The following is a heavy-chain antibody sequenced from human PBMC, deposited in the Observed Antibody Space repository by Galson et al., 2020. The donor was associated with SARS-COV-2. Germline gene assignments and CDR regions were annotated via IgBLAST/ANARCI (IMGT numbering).Heavy chain of an antibody. Sequence: ASVPVSCQVSGYTLTELSMHWVRQAPGKGLEWMGGFDPEDGETIYAQKFQGRVTMTEDTSTDTAYMELSSLRSEDTAVYYCATFTVNRVRGWFDPWDQGTLVTVSS. V-gene: IGHV1-24*01. CDR1: GYTLTELS. CDR3: ATFTVNRVRGWFDP. CDR2: FDPEDGET. J-gene: IGHJ5*02.